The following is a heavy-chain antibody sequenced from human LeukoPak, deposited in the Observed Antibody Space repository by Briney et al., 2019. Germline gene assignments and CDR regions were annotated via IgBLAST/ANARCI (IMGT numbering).Heavy chain of an antibody. D-gene: IGHD1-26*01. Sequence: GGSLRLSCAASGFRFSDYWMTWVRQAPGKGLEWVANIKQDGSEKYYVDSVKGRFTISRDNAENSLYLQMNSLRAEDTAVYYCARDRATNYWGQGTLVTVSS. CDR1: GFRFSDYW. J-gene: IGHJ4*02. CDR2: IKQDGSEK. V-gene: IGHV3-7*01. CDR3: ARDRATNY.